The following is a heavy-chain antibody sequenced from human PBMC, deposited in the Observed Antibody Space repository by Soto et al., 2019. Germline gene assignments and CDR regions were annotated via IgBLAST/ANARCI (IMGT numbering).Heavy chain of an antibody. J-gene: IGHJ6*02. D-gene: IGHD3-10*01. V-gene: IGHV1-69*06. CDR1: GGTFSSYA. Sequence: GASVKVSCKASGGTFSSYAISWVRQAPGQGLEWMGGIIPIFGTANYAQKFQGRVTITADKSTSTAYMELSSLRSEDTAVYYCARAPGYYYGSGSFPAFHYYGLVVWGPGTTLTVSS. CDR3: ARAPGYYYGSGSFPAFHYYGLVV. CDR2: IIPIFGTA.